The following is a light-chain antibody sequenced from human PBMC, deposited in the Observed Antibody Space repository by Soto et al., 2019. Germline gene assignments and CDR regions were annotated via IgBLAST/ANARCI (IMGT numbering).Light chain of an antibody. CDR3: CSYGGSVDV. Sequence: QSALTQPHSVSGSPGQSVAISCSGTSSDGGGYNYVSWYQQHPGKAPKLIIFDVNKRPSGVPDRFSCSKSGTTASLTISGLHADDEAYYYCCSYGGSVDVVGTGTKVTVL. J-gene: IGLJ1*01. CDR1: SSDGGGYNY. CDR2: DVN. V-gene: IGLV2-11*01.